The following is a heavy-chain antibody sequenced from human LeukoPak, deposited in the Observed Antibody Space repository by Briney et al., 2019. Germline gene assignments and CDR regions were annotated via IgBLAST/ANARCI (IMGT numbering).Heavy chain of an antibody. CDR1: GGSFSGYY. Sequence: PSETLSLTCAVYGGSFSGYYWSWIRQPAGRGLEWIGRIYTSGSTNYNPSLKSRVTMSVDTSKNQFSLKLSSVTAADTAVYYCARARYSSGWRMYYFDYWGQGTLVTVSS. CDR3: ARARYSSGWRMYYFDY. V-gene: IGHV4-59*10. CDR2: IYTSGST. D-gene: IGHD6-19*01. J-gene: IGHJ4*02.